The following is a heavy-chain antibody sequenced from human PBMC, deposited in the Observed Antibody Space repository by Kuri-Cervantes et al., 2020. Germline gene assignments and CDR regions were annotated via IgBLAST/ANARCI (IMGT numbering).Heavy chain of an antibody. Sequence: ASVKVSCKASGYTFTSYGISWMRQAPGQGLEWMGWISAYNGNTNYAQKFQGRVTITADESTSTAYMELSSLRSEDTAVYYCARDQGTVTEQNQDYGDWYYYYYYGMDVWGQGTTVTVSS. J-gene: IGHJ6*02. CDR1: GYTFTSYG. CDR2: ISAYNGNT. D-gene: IGHD4-17*01. V-gene: IGHV1-18*01. CDR3: ARDQGTVTEQNQDYGDWYYYYYYGMDV.